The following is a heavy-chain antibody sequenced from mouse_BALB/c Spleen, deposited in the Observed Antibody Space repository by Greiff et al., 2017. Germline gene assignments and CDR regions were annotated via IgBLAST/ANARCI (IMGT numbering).Heavy chain of an antibody. V-gene: IGHV5-6-3*01. CDR2: INSNGGST. J-gene: IGHJ1*01. Sequence: EVQVVESGGGLVQPGGSLKLSCAASGFTFSSYGMSWVRQTPDKRLELVATINSNGGSTYYPDSVKGRFTISRDNAKNTLYLQMSSLKSEDTAMYYCARGIGGYGSTHWYFDVWGAGTTVTVSS. D-gene: IGHD1-1*01. CDR3: ARGIGGYGSTHWYFDV. CDR1: GFTFSSYG.